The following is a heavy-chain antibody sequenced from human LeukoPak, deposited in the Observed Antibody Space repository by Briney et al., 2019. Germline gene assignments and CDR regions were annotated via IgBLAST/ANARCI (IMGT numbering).Heavy chain of an antibody. D-gene: IGHD3-22*01. CDR2: IYPGDSDT. CDR3: ARHPEPHYYDSSGYYYDY. V-gene: IGHV5-51*01. CDR1: GYSFTSYW. J-gene: IGHJ4*02. Sequence: GESLKISCKGSGYSFTSYWIGWVRQMPGKGLEWMGIIYPGDSDTRYSPSFQGQVTISADKSTSTAALKGSSRKASDTAMYYCARHPEPHYYDSSGYYYDYWGQGTLVTVSS.